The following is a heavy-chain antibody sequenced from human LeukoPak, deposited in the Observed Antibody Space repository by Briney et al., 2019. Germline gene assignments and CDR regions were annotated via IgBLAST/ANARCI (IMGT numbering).Heavy chain of an antibody. CDR1: GGTFSSYA. V-gene: IGHV1-69*13. CDR2: IIPIFGTA. Sequence: SVKVSCKASGGTFSSYAISWVRQAPGQGLEWMGGIIPIFGTANYAQKFQGRVTITADESTSTAYMELNSLRAEDTAVYYCARERRYCSGGSCSSRAFDIWGQGTMVTVSS. J-gene: IGHJ3*02. D-gene: IGHD2-15*01. CDR3: ARERRYCSGGSCSSRAFDI.